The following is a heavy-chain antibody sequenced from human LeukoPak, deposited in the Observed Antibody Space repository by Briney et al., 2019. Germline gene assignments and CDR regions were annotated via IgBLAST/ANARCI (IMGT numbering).Heavy chain of an antibody. CDR2: SYYSGST. CDR1: GGSISTSSYY. CDR3: ARLPGYCSSTSCYGRPWFDY. J-gene: IGHJ4*02. V-gene: IGHV4-39*01. D-gene: IGHD2-2*01. Sequence: SETLSLTCTVSGGSISTSSYYWGWIRQPPGKGLEWIGSSYYSGSTYYNPSLKSRVTISVYTSKNQFSVKLSSVTAADTAVYYCARLPGYCSSTSCYGRPWFDYWGQGTLVTVSS.